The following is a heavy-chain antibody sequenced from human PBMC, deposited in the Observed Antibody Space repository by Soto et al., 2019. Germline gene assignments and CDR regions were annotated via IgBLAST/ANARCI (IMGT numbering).Heavy chain of an antibody. CDR2: INDSGGST. V-gene: IGHV3-23*01. CDR1: GFTFSNYA. CDR3: ARRRDASGSYFDS. D-gene: IGHD3-10*01. J-gene: IGHJ4*02. Sequence: GGSLRLSCAASGFTFSNYAMSWVRQAPGKGLEWVSAINDSGGSTYSADSVKGRFTIPRDNSKNTLYLQMNSLRADDTAVYYCARRRDASGSYFDSWGQGTLVTVSS.